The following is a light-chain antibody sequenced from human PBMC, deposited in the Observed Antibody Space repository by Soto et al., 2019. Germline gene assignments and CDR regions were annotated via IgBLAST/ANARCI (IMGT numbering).Light chain of an antibody. J-gene: IGLJ1*01. V-gene: IGLV1-44*01. CDR3: AAWDGSMNGYV. CDR1: SSNIGRNA. CDR2: SVN. Sequence: QAVLTQPPSASGTPGQRVTISCSGSSSNIGRNAVNWYQQVPGTAPRLLIYSVNQRPSGVPDRFSGSKSGTSASLAISGLQSEDVADYYCAAWDGSMNGYVFGTGTKVTVL.